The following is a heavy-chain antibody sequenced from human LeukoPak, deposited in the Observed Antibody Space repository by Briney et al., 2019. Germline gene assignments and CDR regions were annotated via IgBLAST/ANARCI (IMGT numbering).Heavy chain of an antibody. V-gene: IGHV4-61*02. Sequence: SETLSLTCTASSGSISTSNYYWSWIRQPAGKGLEWIGRIYISGSTNYNPSLKSRVTMSVDTSKNQFSLKLSSVTAADTAVYYCARAHDSSGYYYVDYWGQGTLVTVSS. CDR2: IYISGST. CDR3: ARAHDSSGYYYVDY. D-gene: IGHD3-22*01. J-gene: IGHJ4*02. CDR1: SGSISTSNYY.